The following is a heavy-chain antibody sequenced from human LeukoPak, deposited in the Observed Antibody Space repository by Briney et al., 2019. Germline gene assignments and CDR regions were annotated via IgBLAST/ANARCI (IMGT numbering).Heavy chain of an antibody. CDR1: GFTFSSYA. Sequence: GGSLRLSCAASGFTFSSYAMHWVRQAPGKGLEWVAVISYDGSNKYYADSVKGRFTISRDNSKNTLYLQMNGLRAEDTAVYYCARGLSSSSWYSREGERYYFDYWGQGTLVTVSS. CDR2: ISYDGSNK. J-gene: IGHJ4*02. V-gene: IGHV3-30-3*01. CDR3: ARGLSSSSWYSREGERYYFDY. D-gene: IGHD6-13*01.